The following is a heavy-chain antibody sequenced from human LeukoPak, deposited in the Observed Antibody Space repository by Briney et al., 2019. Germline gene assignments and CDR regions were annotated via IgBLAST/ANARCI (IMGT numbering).Heavy chain of an antibody. D-gene: IGHD3-10*02. CDR1: GFTVSSNY. J-gene: IGHJ6*04. Sequence: PGGSLRPSCAASGFTVSSNYMNWVRQAPGKGLEWVSYISSSGSTIYYADSVKGRFTISRDNAKNSLYLQMNSLRAEDTAVYYCAELGITMIGGVWGKGTTVTISS. CDR2: ISSSGSTI. V-gene: IGHV3-48*03. CDR3: AELGITMIGGV.